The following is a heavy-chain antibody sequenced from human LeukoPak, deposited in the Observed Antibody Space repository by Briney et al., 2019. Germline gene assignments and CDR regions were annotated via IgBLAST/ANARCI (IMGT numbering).Heavy chain of an antibody. J-gene: IGHJ4*02. V-gene: IGHV4-59*02. D-gene: IGHD3-10*01. CDR1: GGSVSRYY. CDR2: IYYSGST. Sequence: SETLSLTCTVSGGSVSRYYWSWIRQPPGKGLEWIGYIYYSGSTNYNPSLKSRVTISVDTSKNQFSLKLSSVTAADTAVYYCARGGLLWFGELLPPIPHFDYWGQGTLVTVSS. CDR3: ARGGLLWFGELLPPIPHFDY.